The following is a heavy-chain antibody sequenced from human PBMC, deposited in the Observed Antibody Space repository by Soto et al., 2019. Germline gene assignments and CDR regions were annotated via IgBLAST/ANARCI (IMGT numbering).Heavy chain of an antibody. Sequence: QPGGSLRLSCAASGFTFSNAWMSWVRQAPGKGLEWVSAISGSGGSTYYADSVKGRFTISRDNSKNTLYLQMNSLRAEDTAVYYCAKLGILTGFDYWGQGTLVTVSS. J-gene: IGHJ4*02. CDR3: AKLGILTGFDY. CDR2: ISGSGGST. CDR1: GFTFSNAW. V-gene: IGHV3-23*01. D-gene: IGHD3-9*01.